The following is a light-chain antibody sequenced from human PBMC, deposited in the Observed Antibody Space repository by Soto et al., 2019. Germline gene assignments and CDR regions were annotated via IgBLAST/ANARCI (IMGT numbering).Light chain of an antibody. CDR2: DAS. J-gene: IGKJ2*01. CDR3: QQRSDWPPYT. CDR1: QSVSSY. Sequence: EIVLTQSPATLSLSPGERATLSCRASQSVSSYLAWYQQRPGQAPRLLIYDASNGATGIPARFSGSGSGTAFTLTISSLEPEDFALYYCQQRSDWPPYTFGQGTKLEIK. V-gene: IGKV3-11*01.